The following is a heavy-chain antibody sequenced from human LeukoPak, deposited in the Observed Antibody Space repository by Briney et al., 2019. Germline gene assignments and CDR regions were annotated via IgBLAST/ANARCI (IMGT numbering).Heavy chain of an antibody. CDR1: RFTFSDYY. CDR3: ARTKYGGNSPFDY. J-gene: IGHJ4*02. Sequence: GGSLRLSCAPSRFTFSDYYMSWIRQAPGKGLEWVSYISSSGSFIYYADSVKGRFTISRDNAKNSLYLHMNSLRAEDTALYYCARTKYGGNSPFDYWGQGTLVTVSS. D-gene: IGHD4-23*01. V-gene: IGHV3-11*04. CDR2: ISSSGSFI.